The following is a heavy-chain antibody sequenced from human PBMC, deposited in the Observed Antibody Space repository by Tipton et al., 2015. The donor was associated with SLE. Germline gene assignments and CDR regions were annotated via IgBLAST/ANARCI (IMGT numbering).Heavy chain of an antibody. CDR2: ISSNGGST. D-gene: IGHD5-18*01. Sequence: SLRLSCSASGFTFSSYAMHWVRQAPGKGLEYVSAISSNGGSTYYADSVKGRFTISRDNSKNTLYLQMSSLRAEDTAVYYCARARGYSYGPFDYWGQGTLVTVSS. V-gene: IGHV3-64D*09. CDR1: GFTFSSYA. J-gene: IGHJ4*02. CDR3: ARARGYSYGPFDY.